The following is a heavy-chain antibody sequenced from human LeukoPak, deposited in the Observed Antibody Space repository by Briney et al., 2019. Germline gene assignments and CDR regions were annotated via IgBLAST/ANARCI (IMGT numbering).Heavy chain of an antibody. J-gene: IGHJ6*03. CDR1: GGSISSGSYY. Sequence: SETLSLTCTVSGGSISSGSYYWPWIRQPAGKGLEWIGRIYTSGGTNYNPSLKSRVTISVDTSKTQFSLNLSSVTAADTAVYYCARDWAVAGTSQGENPGYYYYMDVWGKGTTVTISS. CDR2: IYTSGGT. V-gene: IGHV4-61*02. D-gene: IGHD6-19*01. CDR3: ARDWAVAGTSQGENPGYYYYMDV.